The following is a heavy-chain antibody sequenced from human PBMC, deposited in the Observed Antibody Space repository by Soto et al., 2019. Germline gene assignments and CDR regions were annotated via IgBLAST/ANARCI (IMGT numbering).Heavy chain of an antibody. CDR1: GFTFSTYS. V-gene: IGHV3-48*02. Sequence: EVQLVESGGGLVQPGGSLRLSCAASGFTFSTYSMNWVRQAPGKGLEWLSYITSSSSTIHYADSVKGRFTISRDNAKNSLYLQMNSLRDEDTALYFCARGSGSYYQVDYWGQGTLVTDSS. CDR2: ITSSSSTI. J-gene: IGHJ4*02. D-gene: IGHD3-10*01. CDR3: ARGSGSYYQVDY.